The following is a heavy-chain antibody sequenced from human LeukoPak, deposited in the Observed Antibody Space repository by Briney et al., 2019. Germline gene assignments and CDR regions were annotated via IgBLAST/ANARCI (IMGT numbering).Heavy chain of an antibody. D-gene: IGHD3-10*02. CDR2: INPNSGGT. CDR3: ARDNLLMFDAFDI. J-gene: IGHJ3*02. V-gene: IGHV1-2*02. Sequence: VASVKVSCKASGYTFTGYYMHWVRQAPGQGLEWMGWINPNSGGTNYAQKFQGRVTMTRDTSISTAYMELSRLRSDDTAVYYCARDNLLMFDAFDIWGQGTMVTVSS. CDR1: GYTFTGYY.